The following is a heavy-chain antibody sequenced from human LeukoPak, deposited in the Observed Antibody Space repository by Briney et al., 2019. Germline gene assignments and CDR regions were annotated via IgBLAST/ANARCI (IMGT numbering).Heavy chain of an antibody. J-gene: IGHJ6*02. Sequence: SETLSLTCAVYGGSFSGYYWSWIRQPPGKGLEWIGEINHSGSTNYNPSLKSRVTISVDTSKNQFSLKLSSVTAADTAVYYCARSHPPPITMIEVVINLGLDVWGQGTTVTVSS. V-gene: IGHV4-34*01. CDR2: INHSGST. CDR3: ARSHPPPITMIEVVINLGLDV. D-gene: IGHD3-22*01. CDR1: GGSFSGYY.